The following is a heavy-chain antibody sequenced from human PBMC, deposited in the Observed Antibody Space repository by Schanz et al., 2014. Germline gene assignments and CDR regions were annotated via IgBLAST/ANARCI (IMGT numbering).Heavy chain of an antibody. CDR3: AREVGGSFGQHY. Sequence: EVQLVESGGGLVQPGGSLRLSVAASGFTFRAYWMTWVRQAPGKGLDWVGIIKPDGSEKFYVDSVKGRFTISRDNAKNLMYLHLNSLRAEDTAVYYCAREVGGSFGQHYWGQGALVTVSS. V-gene: IGHV3-7*01. CDR2: IKPDGSEK. D-gene: IGHD1-26*01. CDR1: GFTFRAYW. J-gene: IGHJ4*02.